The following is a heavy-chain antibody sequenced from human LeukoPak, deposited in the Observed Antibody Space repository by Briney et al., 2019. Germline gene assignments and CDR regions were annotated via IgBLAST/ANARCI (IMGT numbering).Heavy chain of an antibody. CDR2: FDPEDGET. V-gene: IGHV1-24*01. D-gene: IGHD1-26*01. J-gene: IGHJ4*02. CDR3: ATVYGSGSYYRIREYFDY. CDR1: GYTLTELS. Sequence: VASVKVSCKVSGYTLTELSMHWVRQAPGKGLEWMGGFDPEDGETIYAQKFQGRVTMTEDTSTDTAYMELSSLRSEDTAVYYCATVYGSGSYYRIREYFDYWGQGTLVTVSS.